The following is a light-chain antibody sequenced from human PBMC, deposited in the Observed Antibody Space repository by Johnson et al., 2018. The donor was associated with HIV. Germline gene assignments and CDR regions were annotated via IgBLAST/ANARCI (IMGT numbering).Light chain of an antibody. Sequence: QPVLTQPPSVSAAPGQRVTISCSGSSSNIGNNYVSWYQQLPGTAPKLLIYENNKRPSGIPARFSGSKSGTSATLGITGLQPGDEADYYCGTWDSNLSSEVFRAGTKVTVL. V-gene: IGLV1-51*02. CDR3: GTWDSNLSSEV. CDR2: ENN. J-gene: IGLJ1*01. CDR1: SSNIGNNY.